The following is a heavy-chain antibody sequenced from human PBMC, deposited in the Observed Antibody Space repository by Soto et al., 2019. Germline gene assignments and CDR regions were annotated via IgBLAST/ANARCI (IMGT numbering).Heavy chain of an antibody. CDR2: MNPNNTNS. CDR3: AGRFSPEVRGGYGY. Sequence: QVQLVQSGAEVKKPGASVKVSCQASGYTFTSYDINWVRQATGQGLEWMGWMNPNNTNSGFAQKYQGRPTMTRNTALGTAHMEQSGLTAEDPAVYYCAGRFSPEVRGGYGYWGQGTLVTVSS. J-gene: IGHJ4*02. D-gene: IGHD3-10*01. CDR1: GYTFTSYD. V-gene: IGHV1-8*01.